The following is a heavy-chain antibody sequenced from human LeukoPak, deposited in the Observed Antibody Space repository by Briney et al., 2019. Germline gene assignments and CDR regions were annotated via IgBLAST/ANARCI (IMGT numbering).Heavy chain of an antibody. D-gene: IGHD5-24*01. CDR2: INPKTGGT. CDR1: GYIFTGHY. V-gene: IGHV1-2*06. Sequence: TSVKVSCKASGYIFTGHYMNWVRQVPGQGLEWMGRINPKTGGTNYAQNFQGRVTMTRDTSISTTYMELSRLRPDDTAVYYCARVGDGLNDGFDIWGQGTMVTVPS. CDR3: ARVGDGLNDGFDI. J-gene: IGHJ3*02.